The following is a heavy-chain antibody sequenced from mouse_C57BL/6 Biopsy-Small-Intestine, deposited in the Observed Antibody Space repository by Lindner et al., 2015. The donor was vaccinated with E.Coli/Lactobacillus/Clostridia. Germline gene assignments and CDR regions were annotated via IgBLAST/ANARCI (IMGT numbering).Heavy chain of an antibody. J-gene: IGHJ1*03. V-gene: IGHV1-42*01. D-gene: IGHD4-1*01. CDR3: ARWAGTAYWYFDV. Sequence: GPELMKPGASVKISCKASGYSFTGYYMNWVKQSPEKSLEWIGEINPSTGGTTYNQKFKAKATLTVDKSSSTAYMQLKSLTSEDSAVYYCARWAGTAYWYFDVWGTGTTVTVSS. CDR2: INPSTGGT. CDR1: GYSFTGYY.